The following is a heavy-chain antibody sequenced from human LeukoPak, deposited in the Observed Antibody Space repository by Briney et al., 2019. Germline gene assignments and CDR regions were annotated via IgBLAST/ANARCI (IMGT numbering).Heavy chain of an antibody. D-gene: IGHD5-12*01. Sequence: GGSLRLSCAASGFTFSSYSMNWVRQAPGKGLEWVSSISSSSSYIYYADSVKGRFTISRDNAKNSLYLQMNSLRAEDTAVYYCARDSTVDIVATISFDYWGQGTLVTVSS. V-gene: IGHV3-21*01. J-gene: IGHJ4*02. CDR3: ARDSTVDIVATISFDY. CDR1: GFTFSSYS. CDR2: ISSSSSYI.